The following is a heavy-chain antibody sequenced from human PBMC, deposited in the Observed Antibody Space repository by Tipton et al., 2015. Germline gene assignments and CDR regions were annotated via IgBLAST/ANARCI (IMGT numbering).Heavy chain of an antibody. V-gene: IGHV4-39*01. D-gene: IGHD3-9*01. J-gene: IGHJ4*02. CDR3: ARLPPPELRYFDWLSHFDY. Sequence: LRLSCTVSGGSISSSSYYWGWIRQPPGKGLEWIGTIYYSGNTYYNPSLKSRFTISVDTSKNQFSLKLSSVTAADTAVYYCARLPPPELRYFDWLSHFDYWGQGTVVTVSS. CDR1: GGSISSSSYY. CDR2: IYYSGNT.